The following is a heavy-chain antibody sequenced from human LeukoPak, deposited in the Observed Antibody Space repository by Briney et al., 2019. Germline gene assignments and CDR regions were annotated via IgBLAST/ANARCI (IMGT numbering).Heavy chain of an antibody. CDR2: ISAYNGNT. Sequence: ASVKVSCKASGYTFTSYGISWVRQAPGQGLEWMGWISAYNGNTNYAQKPQGRVTMTTDTSTSTAYMELSSLRSEDTAVYYCARGIKYYDILTGYYPLEYWGQGTLVTVSS. CDR3: ARGIKYYDILTGYYPLEY. J-gene: IGHJ4*02. V-gene: IGHV1-18*01. CDR1: GYTFTSYG. D-gene: IGHD3-9*01.